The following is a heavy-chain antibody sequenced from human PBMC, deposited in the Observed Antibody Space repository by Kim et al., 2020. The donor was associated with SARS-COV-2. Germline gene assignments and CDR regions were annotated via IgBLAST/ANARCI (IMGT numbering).Heavy chain of an antibody. V-gene: IGHV3-7*03. CDR3: ARDGFRIAARKTYYYYYGMDV. J-gene: IGHJ6*02. CDR2: IKQDGSEK. Sequence: GGSLRLSCAASGFTFSSYWMSWVRQAPGKGLEWVANIKQDGSEKYYVDSVKGRFTISRDNAKNSLYLQMNSLRAEDTAVYYCARDGFRIAARKTYYYYYGMDVWGQGTTVTVSS. CDR1: GFTFSSYW. D-gene: IGHD6-6*01.